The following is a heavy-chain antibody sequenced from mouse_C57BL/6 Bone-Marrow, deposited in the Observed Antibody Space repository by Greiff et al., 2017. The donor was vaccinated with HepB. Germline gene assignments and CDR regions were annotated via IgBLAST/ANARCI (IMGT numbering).Heavy chain of an antibody. CDR3: AIHWGSWYFDV. CDR2: IHPNSGST. Sequence: QVQLQQPGAELVKPGASVKLSCKASGYTFTSYWMHWVKQRPGQGLEWIGMIHPNSGSTNYNEKFKSKATLTVDKSSSTAYMQLSSLTSEDSAVYYCAIHWGSWYFDVWGTGTTVTVSS. J-gene: IGHJ1*03. CDR1: GYTFTSYW. V-gene: IGHV1-64*01.